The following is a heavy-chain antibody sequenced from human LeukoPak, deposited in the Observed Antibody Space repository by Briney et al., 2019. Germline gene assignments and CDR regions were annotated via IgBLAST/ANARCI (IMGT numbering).Heavy chain of an antibody. V-gene: IGHV3-30*18. CDR1: GFTFSSYG. CDR3: AKLATGVIIVYDAFDI. CDR2: ISLDGNHE. D-gene: IGHD2-15*01. Sequence: SGGSLRLSCAASGFTFSSYGMHWVRQAPGKGLEWVAVISLDGNHEYYADSVKGRFTISRDNSKNTVYLQMNSLRAEDTAIYYCAKLATGVIIVYDAFDIWGQGTMVSVSS. J-gene: IGHJ3*02.